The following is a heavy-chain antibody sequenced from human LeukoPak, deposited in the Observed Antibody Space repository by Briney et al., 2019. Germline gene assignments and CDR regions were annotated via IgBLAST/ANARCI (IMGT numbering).Heavy chain of an antibody. CDR2: INSDGSTT. D-gene: IGHD3-10*01. J-gene: IGHJ5*02. CDR1: GFTLNGYW. V-gene: IGHV3-74*01. CDR3: AGVATGSYDWFDP. Sequence: PGGSLRLSCAAPGFTLNGYWMHWVRQAPGKGLVWVSRINSDGSTTSYADSVKGRFTISRDNSKNTLYLQMNSLRAEDTAVYFCAGVATGSYDWFDPWGQGTLVTVSS.